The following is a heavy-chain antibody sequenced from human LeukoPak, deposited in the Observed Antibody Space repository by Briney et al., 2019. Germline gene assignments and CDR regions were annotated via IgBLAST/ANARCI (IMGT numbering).Heavy chain of an antibody. D-gene: IGHD1/OR15-1a*01. CDR1: GGTFSSYA. Sequence: SVKVSCKASGGTFSSYATSWVRQAPGQGLEWMGGIIPIFGTANYAQKFQGRVTITTDESTSTAYMELSSLRSEDTAVYYCARGREHSLGYYYYMDVWGKGTTVTVSS. CDR3: ARGREHSLGYYYYMDV. V-gene: IGHV1-69*05. CDR2: IIPIFGTA. J-gene: IGHJ6*03.